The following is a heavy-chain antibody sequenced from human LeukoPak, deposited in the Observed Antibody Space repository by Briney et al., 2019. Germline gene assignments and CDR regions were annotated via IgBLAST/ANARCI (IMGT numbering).Heavy chain of an antibody. Sequence: GGSLRLSCAASGFTFSSYGMHWVRQAPGKGLEWVAFIRYDGSNKYYADSVKGRFTISRDNSKNTLYLQMNSLRAEDTAVYYCAKGPLVNLYSSSWYEVDYWGQGTLVTVSS. CDR2: IRYDGSNK. V-gene: IGHV3-30*02. CDR1: GFTFSSYG. CDR3: AKGPLVNLYSSSWYEVDY. J-gene: IGHJ4*02. D-gene: IGHD6-13*01.